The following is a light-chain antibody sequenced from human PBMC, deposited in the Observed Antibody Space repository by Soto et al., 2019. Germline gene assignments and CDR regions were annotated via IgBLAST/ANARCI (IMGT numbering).Light chain of an antibody. CDR2: DTN. CDR1: TGPVTNGHF. V-gene: IGLV7-46*01. J-gene: IGLJ2*01. CDR3: LIPYRNIVV. Sequence: QAVVTQEPSLTVSPGGTVTVTCGSSTGPVTNGHFPYWFQQKPGQAPRTLIYDTNNKYSWTPARFSGSLHGGKAALTLSGARLEDEADYYCLIPYRNIVVFGGGTKLTVL.